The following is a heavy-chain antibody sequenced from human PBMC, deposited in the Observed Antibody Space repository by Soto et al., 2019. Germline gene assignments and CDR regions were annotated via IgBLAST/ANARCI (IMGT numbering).Heavy chain of an antibody. D-gene: IGHD3-9*01. Sequence: QLQLVQSAAEVKKPGASVRVSCKAYGYPFSKYGITWIRQAPEQGLEWMGWIKVDSGYTNYAQKFQGRVTMTADTSSDTAFMELRSLRLDDTAVYFGATSYDTGFDPWGQGALVSVSS. CDR3: ATSYDTGFDP. CDR2: IKVDSGYT. CDR1: GYPFSKYG. J-gene: IGHJ5*02. V-gene: IGHV1-18*04.